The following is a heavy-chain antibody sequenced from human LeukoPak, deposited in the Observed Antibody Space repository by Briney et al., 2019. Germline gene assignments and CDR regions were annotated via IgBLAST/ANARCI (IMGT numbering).Heavy chain of an antibody. J-gene: IGHJ4*02. V-gene: IGHV3-30-3*01. Sequence: PGGSLRLSCAASGFTFSSYGMHWVRQAPGKGLEWVAFISYDGSNRYYADSVKGRFTISRDNSKNTLFLQMDSLRAEDTALYYCARARGSYCGSTSCYFDHWGQGTLVTVSS. CDR1: GFTFSSYG. D-gene: IGHD2-2*01. CDR3: ARARGSYCGSTSCYFDH. CDR2: ISYDGSNR.